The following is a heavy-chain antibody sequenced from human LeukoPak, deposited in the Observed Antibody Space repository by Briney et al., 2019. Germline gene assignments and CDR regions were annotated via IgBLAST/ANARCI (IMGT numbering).Heavy chain of an antibody. J-gene: IGHJ1*01. V-gene: IGHV1-18*01. CDR1: GYTFTSYG. D-gene: IGHD6-13*01. Sequence: ASVKVSCKASGYTFTSYGISWVRQAPGQGLEWMGWISVHKGNTKYTQKLQGRVTMTTDTSTSTAYMELTSLRSDDTAVYYCARDYRAAAGVEYFQHWGQGTLVTVSS. CDR3: ARDYRAAAGVEYFQH. CDR2: ISVHKGNT.